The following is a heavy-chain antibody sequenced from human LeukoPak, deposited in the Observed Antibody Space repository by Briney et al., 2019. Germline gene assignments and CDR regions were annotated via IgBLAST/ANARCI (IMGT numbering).Heavy chain of an antibody. D-gene: IGHD2-15*01. V-gene: IGHV1-18*01. Sequence: ASVTLSCKASGYTFTSYGISWVRQAPGQGLEWMGWISAYNGNTNYAQKLQGRVTMTTDTSTSTAYMELRSLRSDDTAVYYCARGGYCSGGSCLEANYYYYGMDVWGQGTTVTVSS. CDR2: ISAYNGNT. J-gene: IGHJ6*02. CDR3: ARGGYCSGGSCLEANYYYYGMDV. CDR1: GYTFTSYG.